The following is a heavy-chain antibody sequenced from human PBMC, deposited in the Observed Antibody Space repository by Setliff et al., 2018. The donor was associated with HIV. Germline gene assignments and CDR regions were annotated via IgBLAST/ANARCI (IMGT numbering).Heavy chain of an antibody. D-gene: IGHD2-2*01. CDR1: GGTFSSYS. CDR3: ARDGEWGYHRPRDLDI. V-gene: IGHV1-69*05. J-gene: IGHJ3*02. CDR2: IIPLFGSA. Sequence: SVKVSCKTSGGTFSSYSITWVRQAPGQGLEWMGGIIPLFGSADYAQRFQGRVTMTRDTSISTAYMELFRLRSDDTAVYYCARDGEWGYHRPRDLDIWGQGTMVTVSS.